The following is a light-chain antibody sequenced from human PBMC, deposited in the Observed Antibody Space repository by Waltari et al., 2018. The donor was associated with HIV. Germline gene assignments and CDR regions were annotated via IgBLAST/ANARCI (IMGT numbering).Light chain of an antibody. Sequence: QSALTQHASASGFRGQSISTPCPGTSSDAGGYHYVSRYQQHPGKAPTLMIYDGSNRPSGVANHFSGSKSGNTASLTISGLQAEDDADYYCSSYTGSSTRHVVFGGGTKLTVL. CDR1: SSDAGGYHY. CDR2: DGS. CDR3: SSYTGSSTRHVV. V-gene: IGLV2-14*01. J-gene: IGLJ2*01.